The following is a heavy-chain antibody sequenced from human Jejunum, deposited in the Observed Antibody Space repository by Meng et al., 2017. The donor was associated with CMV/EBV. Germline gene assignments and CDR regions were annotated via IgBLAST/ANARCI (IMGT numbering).Heavy chain of an antibody. J-gene: IGHJ4*02. CDR3: VRVIAAKDYFDY. CDR2: IPYDGSNK. CDR1: GFTFSDYP. Sequence: AASGFTFSDYPMHWVRQAPGEGLEWVAVIPYDGSNKYYADSVEGRFTISRDNSKNTVYLQMNSLRAEDTALYYCVRVIAAKDYFDYWGQGTRVTVSS. D-gene: IGHD6-13*01. V-gene: IGHV3-30-3*01.